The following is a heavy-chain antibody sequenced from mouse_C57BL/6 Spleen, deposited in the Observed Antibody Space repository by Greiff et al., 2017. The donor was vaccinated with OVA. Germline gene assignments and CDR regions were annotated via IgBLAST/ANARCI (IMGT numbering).Heavy chain of an antibody. V-gene: IGHV1-69*01. J-gene: IGHJ2*01. CDR3: ARDYDYDVKGLDY. Sequence: QVQLQQPGAELVMPGASVKLSCKASGYTFTSYWMHWVKQRPGQGLEWIGEIDPSDSYTNYNQKFKGKSTLTVDKSSSTAYMQLSSLTSEDSAVYYCARDYDYDVKGLDYWGQGTTLTVSS. CDR1: GYTFTSYW. CDR2: IDPSDSYT. D-gene: IGHD2-4*01.